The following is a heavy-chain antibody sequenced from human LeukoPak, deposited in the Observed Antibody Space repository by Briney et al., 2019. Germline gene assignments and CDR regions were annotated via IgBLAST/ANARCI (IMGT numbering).Heavy chain of an antibody. CDR1: GYTFTTYG. J-gene: IGHJ4*02. V-gene: IGHV1-18*01. CDR2: ISTYDDNI. CDR3: ARETYSNILTGTDY. D-gene: IGHD3-9*01. Sequence: VASVKVSCKASGYTFTTYGLSWVRQAPGQGLEWLGWISTYDDNIKYAQSLQGRLTLTIDTSTSTAYMELRSLTSDDTAVYYCARETYSNILTGTDYWGPGTLVTVSS.